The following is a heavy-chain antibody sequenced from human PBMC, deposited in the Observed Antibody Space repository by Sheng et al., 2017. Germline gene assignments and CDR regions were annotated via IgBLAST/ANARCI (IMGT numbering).Heavy chain of an antibody. Sequence: QVQLVQSGAEVKKPGSSVKVSCKASGGTFSSYAISWVLQAPGQGLEWMGGIIPIFGTANYAQKFQGRVTITADESTSTAYMELSSLRSEDTAVYYCARRVNWNVGTYYFDYWGQGTLVTVSS. D-gene: IGHD1-1*01. V-gene: IGHV1-69*01. CDR1: GGTFSSYA. J-gene: IGHJ4*02. CDR3: ARRVNWNVGTYYFDY. CDR2: IIPIFGTA.